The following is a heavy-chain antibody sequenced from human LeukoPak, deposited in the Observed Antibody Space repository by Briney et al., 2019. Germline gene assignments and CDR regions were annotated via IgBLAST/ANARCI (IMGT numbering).Heavy chain of an antibody. V-gene: IGHV3-23*01. CDR2: ISGSGGST. Sequence: PGGSLRLSCAASGFTFNSYAMSWVRQAAGKGLEWVSSISGSGGSTYYADSVKGRFTISRDSSKNMLYLQMNTLRAEDTAIYYCAKDGIDSGDPNGFDPWGQGTRVTVSS. CDR3: AKDGIDSGDPNGFDP. CDR1: GFTFNSYA. D-gene: IGHD3-10*01. J-gene: IGHJ5*02.